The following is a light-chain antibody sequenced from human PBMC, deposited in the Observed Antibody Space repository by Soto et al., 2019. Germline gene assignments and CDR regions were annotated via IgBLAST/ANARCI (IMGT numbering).Light chain of an antibody. J-gene: IGKJ2*03. CDR1: QSVSSN. CDR3: QQYNDWPPMYS. CDR2: NAS. V-gene: IGKV3-15*01. Sequence: EIVMTQSPATLSVSPGESATLSCRASQSVSSNLAWYQQTPDQAPRLLIFNASIRVTGIPARFSGSGSGTDFTLTISSLQSEDFAVYYCQQYNDWPPMYSFGQGTKLEIK.